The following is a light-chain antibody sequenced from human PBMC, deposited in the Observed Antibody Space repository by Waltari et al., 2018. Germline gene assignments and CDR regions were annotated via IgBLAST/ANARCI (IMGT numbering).Light chain of an antibody. CDR1: QSISKY. V-gene: IGKV3-20*01. Sequence: EIMLTQSPGTLSLSPGERATLSCRASQSISKYLAWYQQKPGQAPRLLIYGAYSRATGIPDRFSGSGSGTDFSLTISRLEPQDFAVYYCQHYVRLPATFGQGTKVEIK. CDR3: QHYVRLPAT. CDR2: GAY. J-gene: IGKJ1*01.